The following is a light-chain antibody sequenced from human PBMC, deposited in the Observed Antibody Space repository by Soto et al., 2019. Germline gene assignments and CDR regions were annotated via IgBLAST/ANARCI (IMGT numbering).Light chain of an antibody. CDR1: QSINRH. CDR3: QQRTNWPPVT. CDR2: DAS. Sequence: EIVLTQSPATLSLSPGERATLSCRASQSINRHLAWYRQKPGQAPRLLIYDASNSATGIPARFSGSGSGTDFTLTISSLEPEDFGIYYCQQRTNWPPVTFGGGTKV. V-gene: IGKV3-11*01. J-gene: IGKJ4*01.